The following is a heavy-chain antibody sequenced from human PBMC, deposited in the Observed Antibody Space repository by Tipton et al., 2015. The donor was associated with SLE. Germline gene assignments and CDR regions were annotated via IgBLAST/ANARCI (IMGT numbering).Heavy chain of an antibody. J-gene: IGHJ4*02. CDR2: ISAYNGNT. CDR1: GYPFTSYG. V-gene: IGHV1-18*01. CDR3: ALRWPDTWTTVY. D-gene: IGHD4-23*01. Sequence: QVQLVQSGAEVKKPGASVKVSCKTSGYPFTSYGISWVRQAPGHGLEWMGWISAYNGNTNYAQNLQGRVTMTSDTSTSIAYMELRSLRSDDTAVYYCALRWPDTWTTVYWGQGTLVTVSS.